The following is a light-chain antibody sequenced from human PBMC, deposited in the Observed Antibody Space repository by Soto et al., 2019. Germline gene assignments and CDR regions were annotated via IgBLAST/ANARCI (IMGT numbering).Light chain of an antibody. J-gene: IGKJ1*01. Sequence: DIQMTQSPSTLSASVGDRVTITCRASQSFSSWWAWYQQKQGKAPKLLIYDASSLDSGVPCWFSGSGEGTEFPLTSSTLRPYDCAGCYCQQYSGYSPWTFGQGTKVDIK. V-gene: IGKV1-5*01. CDR3: QQYSGYSPWT. CDR2: DAS. CDR1: QSFSSW.